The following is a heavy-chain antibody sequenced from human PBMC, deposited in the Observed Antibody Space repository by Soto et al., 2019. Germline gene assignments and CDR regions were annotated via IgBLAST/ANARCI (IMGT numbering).Heavy chain of an antibody. CDR3: ARLSGTWRAFDI. V-gene: IGHV3-74*01. Sequence: EVQLVESGGGLVQPGGSLRLSCAASGFTFSSYWMQWVRQAPGKGLVWVSRIYTDGSSTNYADSVQGRFTISRDNAKNTLYLQMISLRAEDTAVYYCARLSGTWRAFDIWGQGTMVTVSS. J-gene: IGHJ3*02. CDR2: IYTDGSST. CDR1: GFTFSSYW. D-gene: IGHD1-7*01.